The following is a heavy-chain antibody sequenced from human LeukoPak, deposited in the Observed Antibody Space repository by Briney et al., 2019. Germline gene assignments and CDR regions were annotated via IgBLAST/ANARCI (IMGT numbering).Heavy chain of an antibody. CDR3: ARQVREQCLARFDH. D-gene: IGHD6-19*01. V-gene: IGHV4-59*08. Sequence: PSETLSLTCTVSGGSICSCYWSWWGQPPGEGLEGIGDIYYSGTTNYNPSLKSRVTISVDTSKNQFSLKLSSVTAADTAVYYCARQVREQCLARFDHWGQGTLVTVSS. CDR1: GGSICSCY. J-gene: IGHJ5*02. CDR2: IYYSGTT.